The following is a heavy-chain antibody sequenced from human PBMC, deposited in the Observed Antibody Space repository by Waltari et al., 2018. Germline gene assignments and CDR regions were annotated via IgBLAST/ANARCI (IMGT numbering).Heavy chain of an antibody. CDR2: IYSGGST. J-gene: IGHJ5*02. Sequence: SGGGLVQPGGSLRLSCAASGFTFSSYAMSWVRQAPGKGLEWVSVIYSGGSTYYADSVKGRFTISRDNSKNTLYLQMNSLRAEDTAVYYCAKDYSSSWYLTWGQGTLVTVSS. V-gene: IGHV3-23*03. CDR1: GFTFSSYA. D-gene: IGHD6-13*01. CDR3: AKDYSSSWYLT.